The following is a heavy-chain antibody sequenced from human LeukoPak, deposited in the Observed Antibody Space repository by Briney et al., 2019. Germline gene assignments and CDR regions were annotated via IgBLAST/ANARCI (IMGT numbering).Heavy chain of an antibody. CDR3: ARKRRRYFDWLAHFDY. CDR2: IYHSGST. V-gene: IGHV4-38-2*02. CDR1: GYSVSSGYY. J-gene: IGHJ4*02. Sequence: SETLSLTCTVSGYSVSSGYYWGWIRQPPGKGLEWIGSIYHSGSTYYNPSLKSRVTISVDTSKNQFSLKLSSVTAADTAVYYCARKRRRYFDWLAHFDYWGQGTLVTVSS. D-gene: IGHD3-9*01.